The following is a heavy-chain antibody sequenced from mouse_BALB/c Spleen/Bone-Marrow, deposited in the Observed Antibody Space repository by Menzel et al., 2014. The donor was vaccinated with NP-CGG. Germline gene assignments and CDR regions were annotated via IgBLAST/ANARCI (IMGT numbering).Heavy chain of an antibody. CDR3: TREGYYGSSYVDY. CDR1: GYTFTSYW. Sequence: VQLQQSGAELVRPGASVKLSCKASGYTFTSYWINWVKQRPGQGLEWIGNIYPSDSYTNYNQKFKDKATLTVDKSSSTAYMQLSSPTSEDSAVYYGTREGYYGSSYVDYWGQGTTLTVSS. J-gene: IGHJ2*01. CDR2: IYPSDSYT. D-gene: IGHD1-1*01. V-gene: IGHV1-69*02.